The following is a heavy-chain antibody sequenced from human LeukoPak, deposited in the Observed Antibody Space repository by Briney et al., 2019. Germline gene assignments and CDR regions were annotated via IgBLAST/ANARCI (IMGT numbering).Heavy chain of an antibody. Sequence: QTGGSLRLSCVASVFTFSDYWMTWVRQAPGKGLERVANINKDGGEKYYMESVKGRFTISRDNAKNSLYLQMNSLTVEDTAVYYCARDMGWQQFDQWGQGTLVTVSS. J-gene: IGHJ4*02. CDR2: INKDGGEK. CDR3: ARDMGWQQFDQ. D-gene: IGHD5-24*01. CDR1: VFTFSDYW. V-gene: IGHV3-7*01.